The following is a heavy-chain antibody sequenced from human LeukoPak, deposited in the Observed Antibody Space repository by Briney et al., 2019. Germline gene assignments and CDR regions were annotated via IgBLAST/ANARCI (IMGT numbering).Heavy chain of an antibody. D-gene: IGHD3-22*01. V-gene: IGHV1-69*13. CDR2: IIPIFGTA. J-gene: IGHJ6*02. CDR3: ASYYDSSGYTYYYYGMDV. Sequence: SVKVSCKASGGTFSSYAISWVRQAPGQGLERMGGIIPIFGTANYAQKFQGRVTITADESTSTAYMELSSLRSEDTAVYYCASYYDSSGYTYYYYGMDVWGQGTTVTVSS. CDR1: GGTFSSYA.